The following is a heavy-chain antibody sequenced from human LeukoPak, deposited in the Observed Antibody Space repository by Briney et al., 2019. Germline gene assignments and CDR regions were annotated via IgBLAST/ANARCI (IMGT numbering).Heavy chain of an antibody. CDR2: ISSSGSTI. Sequence: GGSLRLSCAASGFTFSDYYMSWIRQAPGKGLEWVSYISSSGSTIYYADSVKGRFTISRDNAKNSLYLQMNSLRAEDTAVYYCARDPHYYYYGSGEQDYFDYWGQGTLVTVSS. D-gene: IGHD3-10*01. V-gene: IGHV3-11*01. J-gene: IGHJ4*02. CDR1: GFTFSDYY. CDR3: ARDPHYYYYGSGEQDYFDY.